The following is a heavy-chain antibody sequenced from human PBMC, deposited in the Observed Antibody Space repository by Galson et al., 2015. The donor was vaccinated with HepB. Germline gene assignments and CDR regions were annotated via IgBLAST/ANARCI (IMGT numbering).Heavy chain of an antibody. Sequence: SLRLSCAASGFTFSSYGMHWVRQAPGKGLEWVAVISYDGSNKYYADSVKGRFTISRDNSKNTLYLQMNSLRAEDTAVYYCAKDQHAFWSGYYPYFDYWGQGTLVTVSS. CDR3: AKDQHAFWSGYYPYFDY. J-gene: IGHJ4*02. V-gene: IGHV3-30*18. D-gene: IGHD3-3*01. CDR2: ISYDGSNK. CDR1: GFTFSSYG.